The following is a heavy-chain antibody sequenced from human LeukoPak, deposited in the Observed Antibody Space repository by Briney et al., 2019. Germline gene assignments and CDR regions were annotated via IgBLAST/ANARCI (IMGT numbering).Heavy chain of an antibody. D-gene: IGHD3-10*01. Sequence: GGSLRLSCSASGFTFSSYAMHWVRQAPGKGLEYVSTIYTNGGSTYYADSMKGRFTISRDNSKNTLYLQMSSLRAEDTAVYYCARAYHYGSGYGMDVWGQGTTVTVSS. J-gene: IGHJ6*02. CDR3: ARAYHYGSGYGMDV. CDR2: IYTNGGST. V-gene: IGHV3-64D*09. CDR1: GFTFSSYA.